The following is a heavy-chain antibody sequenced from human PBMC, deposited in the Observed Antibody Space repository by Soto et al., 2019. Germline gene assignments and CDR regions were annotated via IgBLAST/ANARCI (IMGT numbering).Heavy chain of an antibody. CDR3: ARQQYSYGLYYYYGMDV. CDR1: GGSISSSNW. J-gene: IGHJ6*02. Sequence: SETLSLTCAVSGGSISSSNWWSWVRQPPGKRLERIGEIYHSGSTNYNPSLKSRVTISVDTSKNQFSLKLSSVTAADTAVYYCARQQYSYGLYYYYGMDVWGQGTTVTVAS. D-gene: IGHD5-18*01. V-gene: IGHV4-4*02. CDR2: IYHSGST.